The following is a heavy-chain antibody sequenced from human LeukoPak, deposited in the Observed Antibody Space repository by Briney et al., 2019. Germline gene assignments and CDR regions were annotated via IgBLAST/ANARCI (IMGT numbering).Heavy chain of an antibody. J-gene: IGHJ4*02. CDR1: GGSIRSYY. V-gene: IGHV4-59*01. CDR3: ARTGSTVTMLYPFDH. D-gene: IGHD4-17*01. CDR2: IYYSGST. Sequence: SETLSPTYTVSGGSIRSYYWSWTRQPPGKGLEWIGYIYYSGSTNYNPSLKSRVSISVDTSKNQFSLKLSSVTAADTAVYYCARTGSTVTMLYPFDHWGQGTLVTVSS.